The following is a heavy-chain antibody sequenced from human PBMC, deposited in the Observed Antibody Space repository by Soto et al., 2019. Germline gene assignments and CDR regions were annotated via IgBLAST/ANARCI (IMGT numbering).Heavy chain of an antibody. J-gene: IGHJ2*01. V-gene: IGHV3-11*01. Sequence: QVQLVESGGGLVKPGGSLRLSCAASGFRFSDYYMSWIRQAPGKGLEWISYISSSGSIIYYPDSVEGRFTISRDNAKNSLFLQMNSLRTEDTAVYFCARDPPTVTTYWYFDLWGRGTLVTVSS. CDR2: ISSSGSII. D-gene: IGHD4-17*01. CDR1: GFRFSDYY. CDR3: ARDPPTVTTYWYFDL.